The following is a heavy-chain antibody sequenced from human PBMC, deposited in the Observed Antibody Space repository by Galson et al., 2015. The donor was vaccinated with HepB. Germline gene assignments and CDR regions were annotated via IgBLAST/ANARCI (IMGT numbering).Heavy chain of an antibody. V-gene: IGHV3-23*01. CDR2: ISGTGDST. CDR3: AKGAIAGSTISYMDV. Sequence: SLRLSCAASGFTFSSYAMAWVRQAPGKGLEWVLGISGTGDSTYYADSVKGRFSISRDNYRSMLYLQMNSLRADDTAVYYCAKGAIAGSTISYMDVWGKGTTVTVSS. CDR1: GFTFSSYA. J-gene: IGHJ6*04. D-gene: IGHD6-13*01.